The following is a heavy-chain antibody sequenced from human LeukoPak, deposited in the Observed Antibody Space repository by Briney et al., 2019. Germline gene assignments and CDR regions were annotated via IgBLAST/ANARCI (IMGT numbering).Heavy chain of an antibody. CDR3: AKDGSAFREYYMDV. D-gene: IGHD5-12*01. CDR2: IRYDGSNK. J-gene: IGHJ6*03. CDR1: GFPFSGSG. Sequence: GGSLRLSCAASGFPFSGSGMHWVRQAPGKGLEWVSFIRYDGSNKYYADSVKGRFTISRDTSKRMLYLQMSSLRAEDTAVYYCAKDGSAFREYYMDVWGKGTTVTVSS. V-gene: IGHV3-30*02.